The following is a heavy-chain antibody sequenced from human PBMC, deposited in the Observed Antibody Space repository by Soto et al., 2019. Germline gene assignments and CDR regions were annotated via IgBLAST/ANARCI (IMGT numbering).Heavy chain of an antibody. J-gene: IGHJ6*04. CDR2: INAGNGNT. CDR3: AAFSIAAAEPYGMYV. V-gene: IGHV1-3*01. CDR1: GFTFTSYA. D-gene: IGHD6-13*01. Sequence: GASVKVSCKASGFTFTSYAMHWVRQAPGQRLEWMGWINAGNGNTKYSQRFQGRVTITRDTSASTAYMELSSLRSDDTAVYYCAAFSIAAAEPYGMYVWGKGTTVTVSS.